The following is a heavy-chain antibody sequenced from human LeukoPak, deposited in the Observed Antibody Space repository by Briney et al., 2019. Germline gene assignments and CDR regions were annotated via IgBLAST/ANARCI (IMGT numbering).Heavy chain of an antibody. V-gene: IGHV3-48*03. D-gene: IGHD3-16*01. CDR2: INTDGATI. CDR1: GFTFSSDE. Sequence: GGSLRLSCAASGFTFSSDEMNWVRQAPGKGLQWISYINTDGATIYYADSVKGRFTISRDNAKNSLHLQMNSLRAEDTAVYYCARGYDSWDSWGQGTLVTVSS. CDR3: ARGYDSWDS. J-gene: IGHJ4*02.